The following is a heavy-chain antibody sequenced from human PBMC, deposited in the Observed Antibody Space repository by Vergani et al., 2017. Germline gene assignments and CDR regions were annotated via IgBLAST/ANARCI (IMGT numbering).Heavy chain of an antibody. J-gene: IGHJ3*02. V-gene: IGHV4-30-4*08. CDR3: ARRDDFWSGSSLGAFDI. D-gene: IGHD3-3*01. CDR2: IYHSGST. Sequence: QVQLQESGPGLVKPSQTLSLTCTVSGGSISSGDYYWSWIRQPPGKGLEWIGSIYHSGSTYYNPSLKSRVTISVDTSKNQFSLKLSSVTAADTAVYYCARRDDFWSGSSLGAFDIWGQGTMVTVSS. CDR1: GGSISSGDYY.